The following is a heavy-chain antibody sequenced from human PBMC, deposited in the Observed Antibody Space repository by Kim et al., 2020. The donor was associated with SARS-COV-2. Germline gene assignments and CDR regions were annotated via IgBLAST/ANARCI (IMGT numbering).Heavy chain of an antibody. D-gene: IGHD2-15*01. CDR2: ISYKGNT. CDR1: GDSINSYW. CDR3: ARETPIPVAAFDT. J-gene: IGHJ3*02. V-gene: IGHV4-59*01. Sequence: SETLSLTCTVSGDSINSYWWGWIRQPPGRGLEWIGYISYKGNTVYNTSLKSRVTISLDTSKNQFSLKLNSVTAADTAVYYCARETPIPVAAFDTWGKGA.